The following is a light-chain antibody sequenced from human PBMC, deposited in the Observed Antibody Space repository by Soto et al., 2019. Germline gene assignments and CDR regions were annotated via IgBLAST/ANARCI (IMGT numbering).Light chain of an antibody. V-gene: IGLV1-44*01. Sequence: QSVLTQPPSASGTPGQRVSISCSGGSSNIGSTAVNWYQQLPGTAPKLIIYSNDQRPSGVPDRFSRSKSGTSASLAISGLQSEDAADYFCAAWDATLSGVLFGGGTKLTVL. J-gene: IGLJ2*01. CDR3: AAWDATLSGVL. CDR1: SSNIGSTA. CDR2: SND.